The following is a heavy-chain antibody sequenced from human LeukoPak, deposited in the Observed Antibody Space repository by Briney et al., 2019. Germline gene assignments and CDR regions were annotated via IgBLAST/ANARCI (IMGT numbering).Heavy chain of an antibody. CDR2: IYPGDSDT. CDR1: GYSFTSYW. CDR3: ARGSGNYLMGYAFDI. J-gene: IGHJ3*02. V-gene: IGHV5-51*01. D-gene: IGHD1-26*01. Sequence: GESLKISCKGSGYSFTSYWIGWVRQMPGKGLEWMGIIYPGDSDTRYSPSFQGQVTILADKSISTAYLQWSSLKASDTAIFYCARGSGNYLMGYAFDIWGQGTMVTVSS.